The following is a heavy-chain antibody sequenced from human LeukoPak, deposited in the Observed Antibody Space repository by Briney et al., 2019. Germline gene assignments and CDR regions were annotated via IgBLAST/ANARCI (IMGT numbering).Heavy chain of an antibody. CDR1: GGSISSYY. J-gene: IGHJ3*02. CDR2: IYYSGST. Sequence: SSETLSLTCTVSGGSISSYYWSWIRQPPGKGLEWIGYIYYSGSTNYNPSLKSRVTISVDTSKNQFSLKLSSVTAADTAVYYCAREHSSGYYHAFDIWGQGTMVTVSS. V-gene: IGHV4-59*01. D-gene: IGHD3-22*01. CDR3: AREHSSGYYHAFDI.